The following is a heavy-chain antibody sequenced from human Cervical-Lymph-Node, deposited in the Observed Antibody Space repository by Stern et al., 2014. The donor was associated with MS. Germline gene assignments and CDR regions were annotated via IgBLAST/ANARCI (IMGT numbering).Heavy chain of an antibody. CDR2: ISYDGSNK. CDR3: ARGKDQYSYAMDV. V-gene: IGHV3-30*04. D-gene: IGHD2-2*01. J-gene: IGHJ6*02. Sequence: VQLVESGGGVVQPGRSLRLSCAASGFTFSSYAMHWVRQAPGKGLEYMALISYDGSNKYYADSVMGRFTISRDNSKNTLYLQMSSLRADDSALYYCARGKDQYSYAMDVWGQGTTVTVSS. CDR1: GFTFSSYA.